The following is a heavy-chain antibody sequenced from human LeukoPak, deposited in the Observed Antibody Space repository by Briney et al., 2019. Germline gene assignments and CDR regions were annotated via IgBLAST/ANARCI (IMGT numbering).Heavy chain of an antibody. CDR1: GFTFSDYY. V-gene: IGHV3-11*06. D-gene: IGHD2-8*02. CDR3: ATSRDSGRFDY. J-gene: IGHJ4*02. Sequence: PGGSLRLSCAASGFTFSDYYMTWFRQAPGKGLEWVSYISGGSSYTNFADSVKGRFTISRDNAKNSLYLQMNSLRAEDTAVYYCATSRDSGRFDYWGQGTLVTVSS. CDR2: ISGGSSYT.